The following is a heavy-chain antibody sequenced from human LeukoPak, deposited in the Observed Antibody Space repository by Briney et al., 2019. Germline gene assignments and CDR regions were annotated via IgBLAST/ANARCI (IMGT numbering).Heavy chain of an antibody. Sequence: SVKVSFKASGGTFSSYAISWVRQAPGQGLEWMGRIIPILGIANYAQKFQGRVTITADKSTSTAYMELSSLRSEDTAVYYCARESSGSAWSDPWGQGTLVTVSS. V-gene: IGHV1-69*04. J-gene: IGHJ5*02. CDR3: ARESSGSAWSDP. CDR1: GGTFSSYA. D-gene: IGHD3-10*01. CDR2: IIPILGIA.